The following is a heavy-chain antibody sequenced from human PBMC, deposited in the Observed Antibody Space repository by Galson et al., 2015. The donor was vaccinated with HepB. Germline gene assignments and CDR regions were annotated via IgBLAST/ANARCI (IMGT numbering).Heavy chain of an antibody. J-gene: IGHJ4*02. D-gene: IGHD6-19*01. V-gene: IGHV1-24*01. CDR1: GYTLTELS. CDR2: SGPEDGET. CDR3: ATGVAVFAS. Sequence: SVKVSCKVSGYTLTELSMHWVRQAPGKGLEWMGGSGPEDGETIYAQRFQGRVTMTEDTSTDTAYMELSSLRSEDTAVYYCATGVAVFASWGQGTLVTVSS.